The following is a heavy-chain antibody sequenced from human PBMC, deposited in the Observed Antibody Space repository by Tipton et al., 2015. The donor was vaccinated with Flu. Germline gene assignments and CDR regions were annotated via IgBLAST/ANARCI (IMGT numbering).Heavy chain of an antibody. J-gene: IGHJ5*02. D-gene: IGHD4-11*01. V-gene: IGHV4-38-2*01. CDR2: ICHSGSS. CDR1: GDSIGRGYC. CDR3: ARREYSNYVSEPKNWFDP. Sequence: LRLSCSVPGDSIGRGYCWGWIRQPPGKGLEWIGNICHSGSSYDNPSLKSRVTISMDASKSQFTLRLSSVTAADTALYYCARREYSNYVSEPKNWFDPWGQGTLVTVSS.